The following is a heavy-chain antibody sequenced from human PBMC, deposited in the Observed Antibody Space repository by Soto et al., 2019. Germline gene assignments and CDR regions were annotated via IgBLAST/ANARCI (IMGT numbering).Heavy chain of an antibody. CDR3: ARGRYSSGCASDY. CDR1: GFTFGNYA. V-gene: IGHV3-23*01. D-gene: IGHD6-19*01. CDR2: ISGSGGDT. J-gene: IGHJ4*02. Sequence: EVQLLESGGGLVQPGGSLRLSCAASGFTFGNYAMTWVRQAPGKGLEWVSTISGSGGDTFYADSVKGRFTMSRDNSKSTLYLQMISLRAEDTAPYYCARGRYSSGCASDYWGQGTLVTVSS.